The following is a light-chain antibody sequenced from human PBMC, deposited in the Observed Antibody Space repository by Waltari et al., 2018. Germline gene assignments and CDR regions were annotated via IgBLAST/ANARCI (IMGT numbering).Light chain of an antibody. J-gene: IGKJ4*01. CDR2: DAS. CDR3: QQYHSLPLT. V-gene: IGKV1-33*01. CDR1: QSISNY. Sequence: DIQMTQSPSSLSESVVDRIPITCQASQSISNYLHWYHQKPGKAPKLLIFDASILDAGVSSRVSGSGDGTDVSRTISNLQPEDIATYYCQQYHSLPLTFGGGTKVEIK.